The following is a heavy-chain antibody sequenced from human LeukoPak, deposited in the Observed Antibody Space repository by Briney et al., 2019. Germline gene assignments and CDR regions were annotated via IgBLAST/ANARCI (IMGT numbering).Heavy chain of an antibody. V-gene: IGHV3-73*01. Sequence: PGGSLRLSCAASGFTFSGSAMHWVRQASGKGLEWVGRIRSKANTYATAYAASVKGRFTISRDDSKNTAYLQMNRLKTEDTAVYYCTRHVPNSGYANFDYWGQGTLVTVSS. J-gene: IGHJ4*02. CDR1: GFTFSGSA. CDR2: IRSKANTYAT. D-gene: IGHD5-12*01. CDR3: TRHVPNSGYANFDY.